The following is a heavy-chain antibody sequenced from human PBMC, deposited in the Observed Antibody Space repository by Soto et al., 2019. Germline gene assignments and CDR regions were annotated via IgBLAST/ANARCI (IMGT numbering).Heavy chain of an antibody. CDR3: ASAGGLGAVAADY. CDR2: IYHSGST. CDR1: GGSISSGGYS. V-gene: IGHV4-30-2*01. Sequence: QQQRQESGSGLVKPSQTLSLTCAVSGGSISSGGYSWSWIRQPPGKGLEWIGYIYHSGSTYYNPSLKSRVTISVDRSKNQFSLKLSSVTAADTAVYYCASAGGLGAVAADYWGQGTLVTVSS. D-gene: IGHD6-19*01. J-gene: IGHJ4*02.